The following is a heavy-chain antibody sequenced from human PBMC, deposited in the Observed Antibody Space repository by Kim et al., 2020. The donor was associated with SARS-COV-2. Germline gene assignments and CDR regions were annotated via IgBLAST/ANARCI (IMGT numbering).Heavy chain of an antibody. CDR2: ISSDITSDDSNS. Sequence: GGSLRLSCAASGFTFNRYWMHWVRQAPGKGLVWVSYISSDITSDDSNSGYADSVKGRFTVSRDNAKNMVYLQMNSLRVEDTAVYFCAKAGYWGMDVWGQGTTVTVSS. CDR3: AKAGYWGMDV. V-gene: IGHV3-74*01. J-gene: IGHJ6*02. D-gene: IGHD2-15*01. CDR1: GFTFNRYW.